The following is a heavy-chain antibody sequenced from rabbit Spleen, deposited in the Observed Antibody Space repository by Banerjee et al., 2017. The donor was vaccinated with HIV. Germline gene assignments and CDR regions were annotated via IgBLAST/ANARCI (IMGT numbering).Heavy chain of an antibody. CDR1: GVSFSSNHY. Sequence: QSLEESGGDLVKPGASLTLTCTASGVSFSSNHYMCWVRQAPGKGLEWIACIEGGSSAFSYFASLAKGRFTISKTSATTVTLQMTSLTAADTATYFCARDSGSSFSSYGMDLWGPGTLVTVS. V-gene: IGHV1S40*01. CDR2: IEGGSSAFS. D-gene: IGHD8-1*01. CDR3: ARDSGSSFSSYGMDL. J-gene: IGHJ6*01.